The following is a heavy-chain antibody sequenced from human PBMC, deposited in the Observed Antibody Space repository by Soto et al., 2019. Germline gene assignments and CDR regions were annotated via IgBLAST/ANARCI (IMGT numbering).Heavy chain of an antibody. CDR3: AKEVSCSSTSCYAGNWFDR. J-gene: IGHJ5*02. Sequence: EVQLLESGGGLVQPGGSLRLSCAASGFTFSSYAMSWVRQAPGKGLEWVSAISGSGGSTYYADSVKGRFTISRDNSKNTLYLQMNSLRAEDTAVYYCAKEVSCSSTSCYAGNWFDRWGQGTLVTVSS. V-gene: IGHV3-23*01. CDR1: GFTFSSYA. D-gene: IGHD2-2*01. CDR2: ISGSGGST.